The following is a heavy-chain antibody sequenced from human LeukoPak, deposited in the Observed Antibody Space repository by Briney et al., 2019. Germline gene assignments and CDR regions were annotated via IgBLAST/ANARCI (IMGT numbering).Heavy chain of an antibody. CDR2: IKEDGGER. D-gene: IGHD1-14*01. CDR3: ASNGI. J-gene: IGHJ4*02. Sequence: GGSLRLSCAASGLTYSRYSMSWVRQAPGKGLEWVANIKEDGGERYYVDSVKGRFTISRDNAKNSLYLQMNSRRAEDTAVYYCASNGIWGQGTLVTVSS. CDR1: GLTYSRYS. V-gene: IGHV3-7*01.